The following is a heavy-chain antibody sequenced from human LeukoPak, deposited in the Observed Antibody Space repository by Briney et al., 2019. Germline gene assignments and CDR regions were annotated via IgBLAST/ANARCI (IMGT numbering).Heavy chain of an antibody. CDR2: IRSKAFGGTP. J-gene: IGHJ4*02. CDR3: TRNTVTVHFDY. Sequence: QPGRSLRLSCSASGFTFDDYAVSWFRQAPGKGLEWVGFIRSKAFGGTPEYAASVRGRFTISRDDSKSIAYLQMNSLKPEDTAVYYCTRNTVTVHFDYWSQGTLVTVSS. CDR1: GFTFDDYA. V-gene: IGHV3-49*03. D-gene: IGHD4-17*01.